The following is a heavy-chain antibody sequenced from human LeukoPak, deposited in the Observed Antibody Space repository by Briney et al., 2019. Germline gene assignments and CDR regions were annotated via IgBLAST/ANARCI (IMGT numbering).Heavy chain of an antibody. V-gene: IGHV3-66*01. J-gene: IGHJ4*02. CDR1: GFTVSSNY. CDR3: ARDENYYDSSGYSRFFDY. Sequence: PGGSLRLSCAASGFTVSSNYTSWVRQAPGKGLEWVSVIYSGGSTYYADSVKGRFTISRDNSKNTLYLQMNSLRAEDTAVYYCARDENYYDSSGYSRFFDYWGQGTLVTVSS. CDR2: IYSGGST. D-gene: IGHD3-22*01.